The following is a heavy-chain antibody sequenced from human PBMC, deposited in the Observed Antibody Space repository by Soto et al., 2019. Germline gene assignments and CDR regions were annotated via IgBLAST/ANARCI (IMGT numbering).Heavy chain of an antibody. CDR3: ARDYRSYYYGSGSCLD. CDR2: IWYDGSNK. D-gene: IGHD3-10*01. Sequence: LRLSCAASGFTFSSYGMHWVRQAPGKGLEWVAVIWYDGSNKYYADSVKGRFTISRDNSKNTLYLQMNSLRAEDTAVYYCARDYRSYYYGSGSCLDWGQGTMVTVSS. J-gene: IGHJ3*01. V-gene: IGHV3-33*01. CDR1: GFTFSSYG.